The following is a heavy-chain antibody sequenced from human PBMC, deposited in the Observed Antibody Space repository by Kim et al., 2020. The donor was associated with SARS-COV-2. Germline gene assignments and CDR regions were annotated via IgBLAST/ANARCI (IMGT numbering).Heavy chain of an antibody. V-gene: IGHV4-34*01. D-gene: IGHD3-3*01. CDR2: INHSGST. Sequence: SETLSLTCAVYGGSFSGYYWSWIRQPPGKGLEWIWEINHSGSTNYNPSLKSRVTISVDTSKNQFSLKLSSVTAADTAVYYCAIPSGGGITIFGDYYYYG. J-gene: IGHJ6*01. CDR1: GGSFSGYY. CDR3: AIPSGGGITIFGDYYYYG.